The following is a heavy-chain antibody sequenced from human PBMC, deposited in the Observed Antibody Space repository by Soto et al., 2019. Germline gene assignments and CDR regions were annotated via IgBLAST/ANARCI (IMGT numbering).Heavy chain of an antibody. D-gene: IGHD3-3*01. J-gene: IGHJ6*02. CDR1: GYSFTSYW. Sequence: PGESLKISCKGSGYSFTSYWIGWVRQMPGKGLEWMGIIYPGDSDTRYSPSFQGQVTISADKSISTAYLQWSSLKASDTAMYYCARGPTGFTYDFGDAGSEDYYGMDVWGQGTTVTVSS. CDR3: ARGPTGFTYDFGDAGSEDYYGMDV. CDR2: IYPGDSDT. V-gene: IGHV5-51*01.